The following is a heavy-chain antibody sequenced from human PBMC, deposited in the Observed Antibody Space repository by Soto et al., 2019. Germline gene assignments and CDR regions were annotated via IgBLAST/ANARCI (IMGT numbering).Heavy chain of an antibody. J-gene: IGHJ4*02. V-gene: IGHV4-38-2*01. CDR1: GYSVSSGCY. CDR3: ARLLYDSRGYYYFDH. D-gene: IGHD3-22*01. CDR2: IFHSGNT. Sequence: SETLSLTCAVSGYSVSSGCYWGWIRQPAEKGLEWLGSIFHSGNTYNNPALKSRVTMSVDTSKNQFSLRLSSVTAADTAIYYCARLLYDSRGYYYFDHWGQGTLVTVS.